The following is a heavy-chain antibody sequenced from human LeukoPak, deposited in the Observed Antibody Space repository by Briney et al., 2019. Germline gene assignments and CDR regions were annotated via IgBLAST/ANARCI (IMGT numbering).Heavy chain of an antibody. V-gene: IGHV3-30*02. CDR3: AKEGYSSSLVLFDY. Sequence: GGSLRLSCAASGFTFSSYGMHWVRQAPGKGLEWVAFIRYDGSNKYYADSVKGRFTISRDNSKNTLYLQMNSLRAEDTAVYYCAKEGYSSSLVLFDYWGQGTLVTVSS. CDR1: GFTFSSYG. J-gene: IGHJ4*02. CDR2: IRYDGSNK. D-gene: IGHD6-13*01.